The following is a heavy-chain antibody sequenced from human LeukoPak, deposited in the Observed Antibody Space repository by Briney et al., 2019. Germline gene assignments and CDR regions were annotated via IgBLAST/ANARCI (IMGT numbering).Heavy chain of an antibody. V-gene: IGHV3-21*01. Sequence: GGSLTLSCEASGLILRGHAMSWVRQAPGKGLEWVSSMSSGSSYIYYADSVRGRFTISRDNAKNSLYLLMNSLRAEDTAVYYCARDRPTGASRLFVVQWGQGTLVTVSS. D-gene: IGHD3-3*01. CDR3: ARDRPTGASRLFVVQ. CDR2: MSSGSSYI. J-gene: IGHJ4*02. CDR1: GLILRGHA.